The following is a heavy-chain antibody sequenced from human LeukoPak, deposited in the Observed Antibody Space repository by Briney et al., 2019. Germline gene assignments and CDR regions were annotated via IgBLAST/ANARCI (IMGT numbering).Heavy chain of an antibody. CDR2: IYPGDSDT. CDR1: GYSFTNYW. Sequence: GESLKISCKGSGYSFTNYWIGWVRQLPGKGLEGMGIIYPGDSDTRYSPSFQGQVTISADKSIRIAYLQWTSLKASDTAMYYCARLDGSGSYPPYFDYWGQGTLVTVSS. CDR3: ARLDGSGSYPPYFDY. V-gene: IGHV5-51*01. J-gene: IGHJ4*02. D-gene: IGHD1-26*01.